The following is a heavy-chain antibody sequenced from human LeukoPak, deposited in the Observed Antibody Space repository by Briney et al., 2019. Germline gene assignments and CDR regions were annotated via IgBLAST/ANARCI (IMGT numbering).Heavy chain of an antibody. Sequence: GRSLRLSCAASGFTFDDYAMHWVRQAPGKGLEWVSGISWNSGSIGYADSVKGRFTISRDNAKNSLYLQMNSLRAEDTALYYCAKDLLRSGSYYFDYWGQGTLVTVSS. CDR1: GFTFDDYA. CDR2: ISWNSGSI. J-gene: IGHJ4*02. D-gene: IGHD3-10*01. V-gene: IGHV3-9*01. CDR3: AKDLLRSGSYYFDY.